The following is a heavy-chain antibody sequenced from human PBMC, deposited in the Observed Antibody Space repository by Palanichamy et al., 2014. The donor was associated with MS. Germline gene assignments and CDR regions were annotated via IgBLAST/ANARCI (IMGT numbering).Heavy chain of an antibody. Sequence: EVQLLESGGGLVQPGGSLRLSCAASGFAFSSYAMSWVRQAPGKGLEWVSAISGSGGSTYYADSVKGRFTISRDNSRNTLHLQMNSLRAEDTAVYYCAKEGVGATAPFYWGQGTLVTVSS. D-gene: IGHD1-26*01. CDR1: GFAFSSYA. V-gene: IGHV3-23*01. CDR2: ISGSGGST. J-gene: IGHJ4*02. CDR3: AKEGVGATAPFY.